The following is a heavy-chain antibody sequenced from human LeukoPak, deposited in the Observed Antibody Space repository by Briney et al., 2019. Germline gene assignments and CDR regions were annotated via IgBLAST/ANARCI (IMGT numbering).Heavy chain of an antibody. CDR1: GFTVSSNY. CDR2: IYSGGST. CDR3: AKEGLEWLLPNWYFDL. V-gene: IGHV3-53*01. Sequence: GGSLRLSCAASGFTVSSNYMSWVRQAPGKGLEWVSVIYSGGSTYYADSVKGRFTISRDNSKNTLYLQMSSLRADDTAVYYCAKEGLEWLLPNWYFDLWGRGTLVTVSS. J-gene: IGHJ2*01. D-gene: IGHD3-3*01.